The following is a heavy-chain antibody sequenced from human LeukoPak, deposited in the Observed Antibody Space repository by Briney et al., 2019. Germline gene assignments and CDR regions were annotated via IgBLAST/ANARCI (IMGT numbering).Heavy chain of an antibody. CDR3: ARCSPEMATIGGCAFDI. Sequence: PSETLSLTCTVSGGSISSYYWSWIRQPPGKGLEWIGFTYYSGSTNYNPSLKSRVTISVDTSKNQFSLKLSSVTAADTAVYYCARCSPEMATIGGCAFDIWGQGTMVTVSS. D-gene: IGHD5-24*01. CDR1: GGSISSYY. J-gene: IGHJ3*02. CDR2: TYYSGST. V-gene: IGHV4-59*08.